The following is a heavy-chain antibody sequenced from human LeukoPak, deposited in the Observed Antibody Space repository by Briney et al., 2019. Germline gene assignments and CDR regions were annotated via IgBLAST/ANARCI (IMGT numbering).Heavy chain of an antibody. J-gene: IGHJ4*02. CDR3: AKVRHDVLAVACFDY. D-gene: IGHD3-9*01. Sequence: GGSLRLSCAASGYTFRRYAMSWVREAPGRGLEWVSAISGSGSSTYYADSEEGRFTISRDNSKNTLYLQMNSLRAEDTAVYYGAKVRHDVLAVACFDYWGQGTLVTVSS. V-gene: IGHV3-23*01. CDR2: ISGSGSST. CDR1: GYTFRRYA.